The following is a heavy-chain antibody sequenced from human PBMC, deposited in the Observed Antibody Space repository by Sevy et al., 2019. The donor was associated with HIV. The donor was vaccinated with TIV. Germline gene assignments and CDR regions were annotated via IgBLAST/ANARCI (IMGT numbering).Heavy chain of an antibody. D-gene: IGHD3-3*01. V-gene: IGHV4-39*01. CDR2: IYYSGST. J-gene: IGHJ4*02. CDR3: ARSGGYDFWSGYSTAVFDY. Sequence: SETLSLTCTVSGGSISSSSYYWGWIRQPPGKGLEWIGSIYYSGSTYYNPSLKSRVTISVDTSKNQFSLKLSSVTAADTAVYYCARSGGYDFWSGYSTAVFDYWGQGTLVTVSS. CDR1: GGSISSSSYY.